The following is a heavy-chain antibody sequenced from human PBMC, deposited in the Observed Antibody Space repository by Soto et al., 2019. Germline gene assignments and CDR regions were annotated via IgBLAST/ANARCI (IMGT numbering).Heavy chain of an antibody. CDR3: ARRIVATETFDY. Sequence: SETLSLTCTVSGGSISSSSLNWIRQAPGKRLEWIGCIFYTGSTNFNPSLESRVAMSLDTSKNQFSLRLSSVTAADTAVYYCARRIVATETFDYWGQGTLVTVS. D-gene: IGHD5-12*01. CDR2: IFYTGST. V-gene: IGHV4-59*08. CDR1: GGSISSSS. J-gene: IGHJ4*02.